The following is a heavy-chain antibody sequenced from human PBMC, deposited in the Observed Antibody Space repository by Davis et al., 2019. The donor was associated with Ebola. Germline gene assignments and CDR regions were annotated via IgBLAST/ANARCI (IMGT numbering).Heavy chain of an antibody. V-gene: IGHV2-70*11. J-gene: IGHJ5*02. Sequence: TLFLTCTVSGGSINSFYWSWIRQPPGKALEWLARIDWDDDKYYSTSLKTRLTISKDTSKNQVVLTMTNVDPVDTATYYCVRGFLDSSGQRFDPWSQGTLVIVSS. D-gene: IGHD3-22*01. CDR1: GGSINSFY. CDR2: IDWDDDK. CDR3: VRGFLDSSGQRFDP.